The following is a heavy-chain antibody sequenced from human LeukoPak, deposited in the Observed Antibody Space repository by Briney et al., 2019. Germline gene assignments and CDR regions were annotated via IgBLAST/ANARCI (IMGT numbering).Heavy chain of an antibody. V-gene: IGHV3-64*01. Sequence: GGSLRLSCAASGFTFSSYAMHWVRQAPGKGLEYVSAISSNGGSTYYANSVKGRFTISRDNSKNTLYLQMGSLRAEDMAVYYCARDTTAGAYSLDYWGQGTLVTVSS. CDR1: GFTFSSYA. CDR2: ISSNGGST. D-gene: IGHD2-15*01. CDR3: ARDTTAGAYSLDY. J-gene: IGHJ4*02.